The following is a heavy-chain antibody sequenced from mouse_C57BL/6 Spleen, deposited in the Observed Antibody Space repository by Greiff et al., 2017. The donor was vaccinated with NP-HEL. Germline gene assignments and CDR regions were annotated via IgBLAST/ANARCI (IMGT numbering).Heavy chain of an antibody. CDR2: IDPSDSYT. J-gene: IGHJ2*01. CDR1: GYTFTSYW. D-gene: IGHD2-5*01. Sequence: QVQLQQPGAELVMPGASVKLSCKASGYTFTSYWMHWVKQRPGQGLEWIGEIDPSDSYTNYNQKFKGKSTLTVDKSSSTAYMQLSSLTSDDSAVYYCARRDSNYYFDYWGQGTTLTVSS. CDR3: ARRDSNYYFDY. V-gene: IGHV1-69*01.